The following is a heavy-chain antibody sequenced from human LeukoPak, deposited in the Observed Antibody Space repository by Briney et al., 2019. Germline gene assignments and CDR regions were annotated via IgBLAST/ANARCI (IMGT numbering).Heavy chain of an antibody. D-gene: IGHD2-15*01. J-gene: IGHJ3*02. V-gene: IGHV4-59*12. CDR2: IHYRGST. CDR1: GGSISSYY. Sequence: SETLSLTCTVSGGSISSYYWSWIRQPPGKGLEWIGYIHYRGSTNYNPSLKSRVTILVDTSKNQFSLKLSSVTAADTAVYYCARAIYCSGGSCYRAFDIWGQGTMVTVSS. CDR3: ARAIYCSGGSCYRAFDI.